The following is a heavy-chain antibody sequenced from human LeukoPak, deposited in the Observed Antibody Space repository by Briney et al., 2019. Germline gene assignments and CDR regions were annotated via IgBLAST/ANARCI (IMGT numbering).Heavy chain of an antibody. D-gene: IGHD4-11*01. CDR3: ARQYSNYPYYYYYMDV. J-gene: IGHJ6*03. V-gene: IGHV3-30*02. CDR2: IRYDGSNK. Sequence: GGSLRLSCAASGFTFSGYWMSWVRQAPGKGLEWVAFIRYDGSNKYYADSVKGRFTISRDNSKNTLYLQMNSLRAEDTAVYYCARQYSNYPYYYYYMDVWGKGTTVTVSS. CDR1: GFTFSGYW.